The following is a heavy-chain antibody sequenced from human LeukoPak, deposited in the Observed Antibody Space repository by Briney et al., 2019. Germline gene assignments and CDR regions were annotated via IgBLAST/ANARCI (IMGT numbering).Heavy chain of an antibody. CDR1: GGSLRSYY. CDR3: ARGRYYYGSGTFGDI. J-gene: IGHJ3*02. Sequence: PSETLSLTCTVSGGSLRSYYWSWIRQSAGKGLEWIGRIYTSGSTNYNPSLKSRVTMSVDTSKNQFSLKLSSVTAADTAVYYCARGRYYYGSGTFGDIWGQGTMVTVSS. CDR2: IYTSGST. D-gene: IGHD3-10*01. V-gene: IGHV4-4*07.